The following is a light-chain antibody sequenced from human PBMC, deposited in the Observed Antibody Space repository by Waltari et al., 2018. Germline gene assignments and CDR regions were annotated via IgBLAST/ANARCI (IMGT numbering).Light chain of an antibody. CDR3: QHSGTSPGWT. CDR2: GAS. CDR1: QSVSSRT. V-gene: IGKV3-20*01. Sequence: ELVLTQSPGTLSLSPGERATLSCRASQSVSSRTLAWYQQKGGQAPRLLIYGASSRATGIPDRFSGSGSGTDFTLTISRQETEDFALYYWQHSGTSPGWTFGQGTKVEIK. J-gene: IGKJ1*01.